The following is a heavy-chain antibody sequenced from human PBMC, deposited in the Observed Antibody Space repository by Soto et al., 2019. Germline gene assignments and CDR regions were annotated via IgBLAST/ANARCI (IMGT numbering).Heavy chain of an antibody. D-gene: IGHD5-12*01. Sequence: ASAKVWCKVSGYTLTELSMHWVRQAPGKGLEWMGGFDPEDGETIYAQKFQGRVTMTEDTSTDTAYMELSSLRSEDTAVYYCATSLKSRGSGHAYSGQGTLVTVSS. V-gene: IGHV1-24*01. CDR1: GYTLTELS. CDR3: ATSLKSRGSGHAY. J-gene: IGHJ4*02. CDR2: FDPEDGET.